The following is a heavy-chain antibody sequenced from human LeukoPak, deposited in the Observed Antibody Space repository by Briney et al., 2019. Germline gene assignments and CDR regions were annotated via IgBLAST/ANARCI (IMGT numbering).Heavy chain of an antibody. D-gene: IGHD2-15*01. V-gene: IGHV1-69*05. CDR3: ARGYCSGGSCYFDY. Sequence: SVKVSCKACGGTFSSYAISWVRQAPGQGLEWMGRIIPIFGTANYAQKFQGRVTITTDESTSTAYMELSSLRSEDTAVYYCARGYCSGGSCYFDYWGQGTLVTVSS. CDR2: IIPIFGTA. CDR1: GGTFSSYA. J-gene: IGHJ4*02.